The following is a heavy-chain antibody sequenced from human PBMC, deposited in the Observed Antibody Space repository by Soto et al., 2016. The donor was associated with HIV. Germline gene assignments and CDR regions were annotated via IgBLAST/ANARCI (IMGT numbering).Heavy chain of an antibody. J-gene: IGHJ3*02. CDR3: ARTNAFDI. CDR2: IYYSGKT. Sequence: QVQLQESGPRLVKPSETLSLTCTVSGGSINSHHRNWIRQPPGKGLEWIGCIYYSGKTYYNPSLKSRVTISIDTSKNQFSLNLSSVTDADTAIYYCARTNAFDIWAKGQWSPSLQ. CDR1: GGSINSHH. V-gene: IGHV4-59*11.